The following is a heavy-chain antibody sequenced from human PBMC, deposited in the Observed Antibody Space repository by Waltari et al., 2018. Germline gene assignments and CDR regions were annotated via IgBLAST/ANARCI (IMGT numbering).Heavy chain of an antibody. CDR2: IWYDGSNK. CDR1: GFTFSSYG. J-gene: IGHJ4*02. D-gene: IGHD6-13*01. Sequence: QVQLVESGGGVVQPGRSLRLSCAASGFTFSSYGMHWVRQAPGKGLEWVAVIWYDGSNKYYADSVKGRFTISRDNSKNTLYLQMNSLRAEDTAVYYCARDERSYSSNWYGDTFDYWGQGTLVTVSS. V-gene: IGHV3-33*01. CDR3: ARDERSYSSNWYGDTFDY.